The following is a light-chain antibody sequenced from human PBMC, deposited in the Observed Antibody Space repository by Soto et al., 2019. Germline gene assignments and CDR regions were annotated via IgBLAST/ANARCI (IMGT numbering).Light chain of an antibody. V-gene: IGKV1-5*01. CDR1: QTINRW. CDR2: DGS. Sequence: DIPMTQSPATLSASLGDRVTITCRASQTINRWLAWYQQKPRKAPKLLIYDGSTLQSGVPSRFSGSGSGTEFTLTISSLQPDDVATYYYQQYNALWYTFGQGTKV. J-gene: IGKJ2*01. CDR3: QQYNALWYT.